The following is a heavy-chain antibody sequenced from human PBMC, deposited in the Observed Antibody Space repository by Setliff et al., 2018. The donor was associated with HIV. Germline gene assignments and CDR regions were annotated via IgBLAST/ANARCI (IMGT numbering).Heavy chain of an antibody. Sequence: ASVKVSCKASGGTFRTFGISWVRQAPGQGLEWMGWISAYNGHTNYAQKLQGRVTMTTDTSTSTAYMDLSSLRSDDTAVYYCARSLPQRSYFDYWGQGTLVTVSS. CDR2: ISAYNGHT. V-gene: IGHV1-18*01. CDR1: GGTFRTFG. D-gene: IGHD1-26*01. J-gene: IGHJ4*02. CDR3: ARSLPQRSYFDY.